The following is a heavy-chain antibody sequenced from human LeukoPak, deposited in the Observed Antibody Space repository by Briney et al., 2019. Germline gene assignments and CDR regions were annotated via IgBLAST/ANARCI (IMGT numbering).Heavy chain of an antibody. J-gene: IGHJ6*02. Sequence: GGSLRLSCAGSGITVSSDYMSWVRQAPGKGLEWVSAIYSGGGTYYADSVEGRFTISRDNPRTTVNLQMNSLSAEDTAVYYCARATTLGYYYGLDVWGQGTTVTVSS. CDR3: ARATTLGYYYGLDV. D-gene: IGHD3-16*01. V-gene: IGHV3-66*01. CDR1: GITVSSDY. CDR2: IYSGGGT.